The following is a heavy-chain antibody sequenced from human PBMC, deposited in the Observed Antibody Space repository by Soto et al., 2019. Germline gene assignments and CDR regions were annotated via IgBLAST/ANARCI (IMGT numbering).Heavy chain of an antibody. V-gene: IGHV3-53*04. Sequence: EVQLVESGGGLVQPGGSLRLSCAASGFTVSSNFMSWVRQAPGKGLEWVSVIYSGGTTYYADSVKGRFTISRHNSKNTLYPQMNSLRAEDTAVYYCARGAGYSSGWYDYWGQGTLVTVSS. CDR3: ARGAGYSSGWYDY. CDR2: IYSGGTT. J-gene: IGHJ4*02. CDR1: GFTVSSNF. D-gene: IGHD6-19*01.